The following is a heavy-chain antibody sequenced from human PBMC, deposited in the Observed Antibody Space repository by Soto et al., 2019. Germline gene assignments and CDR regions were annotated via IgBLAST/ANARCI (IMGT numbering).Heavy chain of an antibody. J-gene: IGHJ6*03. CDR1: GGSISSYY. D-gene: IGHD1-1*01. V-gene: IGHV4-59*08. Sequence: SETLSLTCTVSGGSISSYYWSWIRQPPGKGLEWIGYIYYSGSTNYNPSLKSRVTISVDTSKNQFSLKLSSVTAADTAVYYCARGTTGTNGPPAYYYYYYMDVWGKGTTVTV. CDR3: ARGTTGTNGPPAYYYYYYMDV. CDR2: IYYSGST.